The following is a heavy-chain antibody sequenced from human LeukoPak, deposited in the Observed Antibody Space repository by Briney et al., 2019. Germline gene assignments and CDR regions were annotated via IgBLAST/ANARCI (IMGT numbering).Heavy chain of an antibody. D-gene: IGHD6-19*01. Sequence: TGGSLRLSCAASGFTFSTYAMHWVRQAPGKGLEWATLISYDGNNKYYADSVKGRFTISRDNSKNTLYLQMNSLRAEDTAVYYCAKVYGYSSGDGFFDYWGQGTLVTVSS. CDR1: GFTFSTYA. CDR3: AKVYGYSSGDGFFDY. J-gene: IGHJ4*02. CDR2: ISYDGNNK. V-gene: IGHV3-30*04.